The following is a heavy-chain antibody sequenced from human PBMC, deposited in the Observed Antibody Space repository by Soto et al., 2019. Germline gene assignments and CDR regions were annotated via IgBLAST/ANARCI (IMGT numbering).Heavy chain of an antibody. V-gene: IGHV3-53*02. D-gene: IGHD1-1*01. CDR2: FYRGGST. Sequence: EVQLVETGGGLIQPGGSLRLSCEVSGFSVSDSSMSWVRQAPGKGLEWVSVFYRGGSTDYADSVKGRGTVSRDTFKNTLFLQMDSLTVEDTAVYVCARDLGWNDLLNTYYYGMDVWGQGTTVTVS. CDR3: ARDLGWNDLLNTYYYGMDV. CDR1: GFSVSDSS. J-gene: IGHJ6*02.